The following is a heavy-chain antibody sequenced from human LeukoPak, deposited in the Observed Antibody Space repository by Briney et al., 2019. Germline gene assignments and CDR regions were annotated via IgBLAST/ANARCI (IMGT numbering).Heavy chain of an antibody. CDR2: INPSGGST. J-gene: IGHJ6*02. Sequence: ASVKVSCKASGYTFTSYYMHWVRQAPGQGLEWMGIINPSGGSTSYAQKFQGRVTMTRDTSTSTVYMELSSLRSEDTAVHYCARDLFVGATIGYYGMDVWGQGTTVTVSS. CDR1: GYTFTSYY. CDR3: ARDLFVGATIGYYGMDV. D-gene: IGHD1-26*01. V-gene: IGHV1-46*01.